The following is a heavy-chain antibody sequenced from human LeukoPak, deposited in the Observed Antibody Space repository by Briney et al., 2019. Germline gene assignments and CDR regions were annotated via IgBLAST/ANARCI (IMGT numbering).Heavy chain of an antibody. V-gene: IGHV3-30*04. CDR2: ISYDGSQK. CDR1: GFTFSSHA. D-gene: IGHD3-10*01. CDR3: ARGTRQGGPYVGWGTLFSDY. J-gene: IGHJ4*02. Sequence: GGSLRLSCAASGFTFSSHAIHWVRQAPGKGLEWVAVISYDGSQKNYADSVKGRFTISRDNSKNTLYLQMSRLRREETAVYYCARGTRQGGPYVGWGTLFSDYWGQGTLVTVSS.